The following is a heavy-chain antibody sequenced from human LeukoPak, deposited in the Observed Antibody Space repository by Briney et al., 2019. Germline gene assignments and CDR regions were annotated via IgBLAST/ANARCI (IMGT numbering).Heavy chain of an antibody. V-gene: IGHV3-21*04. CDR2: ISGSSSDI. CDR1: GFTFSSFR. Sequence: GGSLRLSCEASGFTFSSFRMNWVRQAPGKGLEWVSSISGSSSDIYYADSVKGRFTISRDNSKNTLYLQMNSLRAEDTAVYYCARRAGAYSHPYDYWGQGTLVTVSS. J-gene: IGHJ4*02. CDR3: ARRAGAYSHPYDY. D-gene: IGHD4/OR15-4a*01.